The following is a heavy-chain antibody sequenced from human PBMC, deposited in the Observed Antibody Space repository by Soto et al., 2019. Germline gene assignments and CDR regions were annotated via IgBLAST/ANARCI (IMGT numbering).Heavy chain of an antibody. CDR1: GFSLSTSGVG. CDR2: IYWDDDK. Sequence: QITLKESGPTLVKPTQTLTLTCTFSGFSLSTSGVGVGWIRQPPGKALEWLALIYWDDDKRYSPSLKSRLTITKDTSKNQVVLTMTNMDPVDTATYYCAHSSYDILTGQYWFDPWGQGTLVTVSS. V-gene: IGHV2-5*02. D-gene: IGHD3-9*01. J-gene: IGHJ5*02. CDR3: AHSSYDILTGQYWFDP.